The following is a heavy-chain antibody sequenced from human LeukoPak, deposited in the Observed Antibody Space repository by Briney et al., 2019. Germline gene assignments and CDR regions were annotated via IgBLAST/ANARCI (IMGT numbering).Heavy chain of an antibody. Sequence: GGSLRLSCAASGFTFSSHEMNWVRQAPGKGLEWLSYISNSGGDINYADSVKGRFTISRDNAKNSLYLQMNSLRVEDTAVYYCARTLTTTYSWGQGTLVTVST. CDR3: ARTLTTTYS. V-gene: IGHV3-48*03. CDR2: ISNSGGDI. D-gene: IGHD4-17*01. J-gene: IGHJ4*02. CDR1: GFTFSSHE.